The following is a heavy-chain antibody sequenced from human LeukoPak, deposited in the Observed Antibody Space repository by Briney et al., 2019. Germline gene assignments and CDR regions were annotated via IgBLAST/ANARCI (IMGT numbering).Heavy chain of an antibody. CDR3: TSVSPHYAFDI. J-gene: IGHJ3*02. D-gene: IGHD2-8*01. V-gene: IGHV3-15*01. CDR1: GFTFSNAW. CDR2: IKSKTDGGTT. Sequence: GGSLRLSCAASGFTFSNAWMSWVRQAPGKGLEWVGRIKSKTDGGTTDYAAHVNGRFTIPRDDSKNTLYLQMNSLKTEDTAVYYCTSVSPHYAFDIWGQGTMVTVSS.